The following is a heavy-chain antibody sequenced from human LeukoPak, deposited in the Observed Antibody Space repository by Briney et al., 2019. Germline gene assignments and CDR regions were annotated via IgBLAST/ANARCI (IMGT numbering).Heavy chain of an antibody. CDR1: GGSFSGYY. CDR2: INHSGST. Sequence: SETLSLTCAVYGGSFSGYYWSWIRQPPGKGLEWIGEINHSGSTNYNPSLKSRVTISVDTSKNQFSLKLSSMTAADTALYFCARLRRFTSYYYYMDVWGKGTTVTVSS. CDR3: ARLRRFTSYYYYMDV. V-gene: IGHV4-34*01. J-gene: IGHJ6*03.